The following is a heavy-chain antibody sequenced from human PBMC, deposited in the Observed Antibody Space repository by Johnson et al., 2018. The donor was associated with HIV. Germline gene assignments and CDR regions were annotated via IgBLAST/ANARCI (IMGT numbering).Heavy chain of an antibody. V-gene: IGHV3-43D*03. D-gene: IGHD3-16*01. CDR2: ISWDGGST. CDR3: ARDFYVSLGGPGGGAFDI. Sequence: VQLVESGGVVVQPGGSLRLSCAASGFTFDDYAMHWVRQAPGKGLEWVSLISWDGGSTSYADSVQGRFTISRDNSKNALYRQMNSLRAEDNALYYCARDFYVSLGGPGGGAFDIWGQGTMVTVSS. J-gene: IGHJ3*02. CDR1: GFTFDDYA.